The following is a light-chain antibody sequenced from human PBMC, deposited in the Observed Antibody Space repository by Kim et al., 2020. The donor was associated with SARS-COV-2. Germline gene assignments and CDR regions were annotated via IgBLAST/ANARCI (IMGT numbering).Light chain of an antibody. J-gene: IGKJ4*01. CDR1: QSVSSY. Sequence: SPGERATLSCRASQSVSSYLAWYQQKPGQAPRLLIYDASNRATGIPARFSGSGSGTDVTLTISSREPEDFAVYYCQQRSNWPPLTFGGGTKVDIK. CDR2: DAS. CDR3: QQRSNWPPLT. V-gene: IGKV3-11*01.